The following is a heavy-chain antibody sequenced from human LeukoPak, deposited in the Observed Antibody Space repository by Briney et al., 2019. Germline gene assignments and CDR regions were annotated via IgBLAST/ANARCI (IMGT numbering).Heavy chain of an antibody. D-gene: IGHD2-15*01. CDR2: FDPEDGET. V-gene: IGHV1-24*01. CDR3: ALANPNCSGGSCPYYYYGMDV. J-gene: IGHJ6*02. CDR1: GYTLTELS. Sequence: ASVKVSCKVSGYTLTELSMHWVRQAPGKGLEWMGGFDPEDGETIYAQKFQGRVTMTEDTSTDTAYMELSSLRSEDTAVYYCALANPNCSGGSCPYYYYGMDVWGQGTTVTVSS.